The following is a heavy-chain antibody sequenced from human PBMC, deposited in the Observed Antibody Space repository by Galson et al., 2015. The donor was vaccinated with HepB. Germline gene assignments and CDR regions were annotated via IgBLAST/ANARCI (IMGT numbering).Heavy chain of an antibody. V-gene: IGHV3-48*01. CDR1: GFTFSIYG. J-gene: IGHJ6*03. CDR2: INGSSSGI. CDR3: ARVGHCGGDCYSGHQYYFYMDV. Sequence: SLRLSCAASGFTFSIYGMKWVRQAPGKGLEWVSYINGSSSGIYYADSVRGRFTISRDNAKNSLFLQMNSLRAEDTAVYYCARVGHCGGDCYSGHQYYFYMDVWGKGTTVAVS. D-gene: IGHD2-21*02.